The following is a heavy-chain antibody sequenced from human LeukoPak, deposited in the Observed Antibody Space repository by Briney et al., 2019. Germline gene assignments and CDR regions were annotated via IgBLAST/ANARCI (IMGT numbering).Heavy chain of an antibody. J-gene: IGHJ4*02. V-gene: IGHV3-30*18. CDR3: AKEMGSRSSLFYFDY. CDR1: GFTFSSYG. CDR2: ISNDGSNK. D-gene: IGHD3-10*01. Sequence: GGPLRLSCAASGFTFSSYGMHWVRQAPGKGLEWVAAISNDGSNKYYAESVNGRFTISRDNSKNTLYLLVNTLRGDDTAVYYCAKEMGSRSSLFYFDYWGQGTLLTVSS.